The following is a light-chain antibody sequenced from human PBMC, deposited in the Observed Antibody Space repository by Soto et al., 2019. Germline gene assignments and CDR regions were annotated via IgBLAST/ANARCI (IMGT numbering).Light chain of an antibody. CDR2: GAS. Sequence: EIVMTQSPATLSVSPGERATLSCRASQSVGSNLAWYQQKPGQAPRLLISGASTRATGIPARFSGSGSGTEFTITISSLQSEDFAIYFCQQYNNWPPDRTFGQGTKVEIK. J-gene: IGKJ1*01. V-gene: IGKV3-15*01. CDR1: QSVGSN. CDR3: QQYNNWPPDRT.